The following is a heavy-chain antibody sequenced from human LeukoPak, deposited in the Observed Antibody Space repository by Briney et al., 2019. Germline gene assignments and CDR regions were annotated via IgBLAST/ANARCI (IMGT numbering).Heavy chain of an antibody. CDR1: GVSISSGGYY. J-gene: IGHJ4*02. CDR3: ARDSCTNGVCYTAY. CDR2: IYYSGST. D-gene: IGHD2-8*01. V-gene: IGHV4-31*03. Sequence: SETLSLPRTVSGVSISSGGYYWSWIRQPPAMGLEWIGYIYYSGSTYYNPSLNSRVTISVDTSKNQFSLKLSSVTAADTAVYYCARDSCTNGVCYTAYWGQGTLVTVSS.